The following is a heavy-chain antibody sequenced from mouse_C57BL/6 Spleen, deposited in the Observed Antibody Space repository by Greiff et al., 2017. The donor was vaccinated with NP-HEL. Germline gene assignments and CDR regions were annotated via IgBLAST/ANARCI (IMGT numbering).Heavy chain of an antibody. D-gene: IGHD2-12*01. CDR2: ISGGSSTI. Sequence: EVKVVESGGGLVKPGGSLKLSCAASGFTFSDYGMHWVRQAPEKGLEWVAYISGGSSTIYYADTVKGRFTISRDNAKNTLFLQMTSLRSEDTAMYYCAKLLWFAYWGQGTLVTVSA. CDR3: AKLLWFAY. CDR1: GFTFSDYG. J-gene: IGHJ3*01. V-gene: IGHV5-17*01.